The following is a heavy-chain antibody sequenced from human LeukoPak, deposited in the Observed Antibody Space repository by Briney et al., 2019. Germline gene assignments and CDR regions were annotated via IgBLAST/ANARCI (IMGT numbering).Heavy chain of an antibody. J-gene: IGHJ4*02. V-gene: IGHV4-59*01. CDR1: GGSLNSYY. Sequence: SETLSLTCTVSGGSLNSYYWSWIRQPPGKGLEWIGYIYYSGSTNYNPSLKSRVTISVDTSKNQFSLKLSSVTAADTAVYYCAREGAYDSSGYYYPSFDYWGQGTLVTVSS. D-gene: IGHD3-22*01. CDR3: AREGAYDSSGYYYPSFDY. CDR2: IYYSGST.